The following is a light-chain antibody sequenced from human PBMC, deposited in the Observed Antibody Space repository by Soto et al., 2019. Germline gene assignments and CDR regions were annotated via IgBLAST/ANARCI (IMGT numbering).Light chain of an antibody. CDR3: FSYTSVHTYV. CDR2: DVS. Sequence: QSALTQPASVPESPGQSITISCTGTSSDIGAYNYVSWYQQHPGKAPKLMIYDVSNRPSGVSNRFSGSKSGNTASLTISGLQAEDEADYYCFSYTSVHTYVFGTGTKLTVL. V-gene: IGLV2-14*01. CDR1: SSDIGAYNY. J-gene: IGLJ1*01.